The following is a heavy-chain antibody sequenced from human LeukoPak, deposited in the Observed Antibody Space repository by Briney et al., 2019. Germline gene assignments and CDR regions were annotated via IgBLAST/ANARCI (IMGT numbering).Heavy chain of an antibody. J-gene: IGHJ3*02. CDR1: GGTFSSYA. D-gene: IGHD6-19*01. CDR3: ARGDGSSGWYDAFDI. CDR2: IIPIFGTA. Sequence: SVKASCKASGGTFSSYAISWVRQAPGQGLEWMGGIIPIFGTANYAQKFQGRVTMTRNTSISTAYMELSSLRSEDTAVYYCARGDGSSGWYDAFDIWGQGTMVTVSS. V-gene: IGHV1-69*05.